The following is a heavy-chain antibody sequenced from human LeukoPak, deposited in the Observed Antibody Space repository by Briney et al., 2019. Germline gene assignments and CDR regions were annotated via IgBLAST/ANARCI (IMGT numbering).Heavy chain of an antibody. Sequence: PSETLSLTCTVSGYSISSGYYWGWIRQPPGKGLEWIGSIYHSGSTYYNPSLKSRVTISVDASKNQFSLKLSSVTAADTAVYYCARMDGITMVRGVIIPPGFDYWGQGTLVTVSS. D-gene: IGHD3-10*01. V-gene: IGHV4-38-2*02. CDR3: ARMDGITMVRGVIIPPGFDY. J-gene: IGHJ4*02. CDR2: IYHSGST. CDR1: GYSISSGYY.